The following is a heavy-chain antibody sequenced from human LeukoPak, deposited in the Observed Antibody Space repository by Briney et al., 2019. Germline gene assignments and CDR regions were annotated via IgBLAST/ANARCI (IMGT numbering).Heavy chain of an antibody. CDR2: ITPYNGNT. Sequence: ASVKVSCKASGYTFSNYDITWVRQAPGQGLDWMGWITPYNGNTDYVQKVRGRVTMTADTSSSTAYMELRSLTSDDAAVYYCARLNSAANFLDHWGQGTLVPVSS. J-gene: IGHJ4*02. CDR1: GYTFSNYD. D-gene: IGHD2-15*01. V-gene: IGHV1-18*01. CDR3: ARLNSAANFLDH.